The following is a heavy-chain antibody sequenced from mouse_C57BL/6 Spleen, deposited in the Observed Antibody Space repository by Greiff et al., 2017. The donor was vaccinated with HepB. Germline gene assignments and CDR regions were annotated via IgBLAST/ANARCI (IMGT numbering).Heavy chain of an antibody. D-gene: IGHD2-4*01. Sequence: VQLQQPGAELVKPGASVKVSCKASGYTFTSYWMHWVKQRPGQGLEWIGRIHPSDSDTNYNQKFKGKATLTVDNTSSTAYMQLSSLASEESAVYYWAITDYDRAMDDWGQGTSVTVSS. CDR2: IHPSDSDT. CDR3: AITDYDRAMDD. V-gene: IGHV1-74*01. CDR1: GYTFTSYW. J-gene: IGHJ4*01.